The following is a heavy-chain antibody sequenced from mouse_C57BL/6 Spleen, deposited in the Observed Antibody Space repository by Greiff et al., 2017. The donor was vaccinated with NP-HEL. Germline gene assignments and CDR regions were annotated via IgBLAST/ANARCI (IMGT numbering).Heavy chain of an antibody. V-gene: IGHV1-26*01. CDR3: ARKGNYYGSSQFGD. CDR1: GYTFTDYY. Sequence: EVQLQQSGPELVKPGASVKISCKASGYTFTDYYMNWVKQSHGKSLEWIGDINPNNGGTSYNQKFKGKATLTVDKSSSTAYMELRSLTSEDSAVNYRARKGNYYGSSQFGDWGKGTMVTVSA. J-gene: IGHJ3*01. CDR2: INPNNGGT. D-gene: IGHD1-1*01.